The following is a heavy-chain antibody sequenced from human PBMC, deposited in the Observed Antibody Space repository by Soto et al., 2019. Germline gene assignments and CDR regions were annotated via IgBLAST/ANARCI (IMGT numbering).Heavy chain of an antibody. CDR3: ARYCGGGSCYLGAFDI. D-gene: IGHD2-15*01. J-gene: IGHJ3*02. CDR1: GVSINSANW. CDR2: IYHSGST. V-gene: IGHV4-4*02. Sequence: QMQLQESGPGLVKPSGTLSLTCTVSGVSINSANWWTWVRQSPGKGLEWIGEIYHSGSTNFTPSLKSRVTISVDNSKNQFYLELTSVTAADTAVYSCARYCGGGSCYLGAFDIWGQGTMVTVSS.